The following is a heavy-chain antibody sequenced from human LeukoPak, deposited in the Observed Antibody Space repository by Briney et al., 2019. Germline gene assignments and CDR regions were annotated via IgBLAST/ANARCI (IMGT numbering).Heavy chain of an antibody. CDR1: GGTFSSYA. Sequence: SVKISCKASGGTFSSYAISWVRQAPGQGLEWMGGIVPIFGTANYAQKFQGRVTITADESTSTAYMELSSLRSEDTAVYYCASRKDNYYDSSGYYPPFDYWGQGTLVTVSS. J-gene: IGHJ4*02. D-gene: IGHD3-22*01. CDR3: ASRKDNYYDSSGYYPPFDY. CDR2: IVPIFGTA. V-gene: IGHV1-69*01.